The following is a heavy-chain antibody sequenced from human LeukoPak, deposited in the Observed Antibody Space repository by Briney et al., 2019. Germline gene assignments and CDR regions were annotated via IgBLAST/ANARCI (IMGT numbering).Heavy chain of an antibody. CDR1: GGSISSSSYY. V-gene: IGHV4-39*01. Sequence: SETLSLTCTVSGGSISSSSYYWGWIRQPPGKGLEWIGSIYYSGSTYYNASLKSRVTISVDTSKNQFSLKLSSVTAADTAVYYCARHRGYYDSPNWVDPWGQGTLVTVSS. CDR3: ARHRGYYDSPNWVDP. J-gene: IGHJ5*02. CDR2: IYYSGST. D-gene: IGHD3-22*01.